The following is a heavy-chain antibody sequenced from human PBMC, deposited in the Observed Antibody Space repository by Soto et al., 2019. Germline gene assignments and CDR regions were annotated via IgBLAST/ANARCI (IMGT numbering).Heavy chain of an antibody. CDR1: GFTFSSYA. J-gene: IGHJ5*02. V-gene: IGHV3-30-3*01. CDR2: ISYDGSNK. CDR3: ASHGYCTNGVCYTDWFDP. Sequence: QPGGSLRLSCAASGFTFSSYAMHWVRQAPGKGLEWVAVISYDGSNKYYADSVKGRFTISRDNSKNTLYLQMNSLRAEDMAVYYCASHGYCTNGVCYTDWFDPWGQGTLVTVSS. D-gene: IGHD2-8*01.